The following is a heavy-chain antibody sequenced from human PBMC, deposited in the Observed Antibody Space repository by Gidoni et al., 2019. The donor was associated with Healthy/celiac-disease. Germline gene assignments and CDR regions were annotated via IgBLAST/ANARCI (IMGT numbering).Heavy chain of an antibody. J-gene: IGHJ4*02. CDR2: ISSSSSYI. CDR3: ARGKEAMGTTGYPSGY. V-gene: IGHV3-21*01. D-gene: IGHD4-17*01. CDR1: GFTFRSYS. Sequence: EVQLAEPGGGLVKPGGSLRLSCAASGFTFRSYSMNWVRQAPGKGLEWVSSISSSSSYIYYADSVKGRFTISRDNAKNSLYLQMNSLRAEDTAVYYCARGKEAMGTTGYPSGYWGQGTLVTVSS.